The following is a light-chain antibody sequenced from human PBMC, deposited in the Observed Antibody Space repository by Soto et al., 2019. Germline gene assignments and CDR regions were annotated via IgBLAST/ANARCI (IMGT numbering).Light chain of an antibody. Sequence: QSVLTQPASVSGSPGQSITISCTGTSSDVGGYNYVSWXQQHPGKAPKLMIYDVSNRPSGVSNRFSGSKSGNTASLTISGXQXEDXXXYYCXSYXXXSTPHVVFGGGTKVTVL. CDR1: SSDVGGYNY. CDR2: DVS. J-gene: IGLJ2*01. CDR3: XSYXXXSTPHVV. V-gene: IGLV2-14*01.